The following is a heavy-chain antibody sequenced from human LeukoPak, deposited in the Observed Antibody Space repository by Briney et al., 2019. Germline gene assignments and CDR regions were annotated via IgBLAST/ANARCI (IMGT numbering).Heavy chain of an antibody. CDR1: GYSFTSYW. CDR3: ARAYDSSGYYLFRPFDY. V-gene: IGHV5-51*01. CDR2: IYPGDSDT. Sequence: GESLKISCKGSGYSFTSYWIGWVRQMPGKGLEWMGIIYPGDSDTRYSPSFQGQVTISADKSISTAYPQWSSLKASDTAMYYCARAYDSSGYYLFRPFDYWGQGTLVTVSS. D-gene: IGHD3-22*01. J-gene: IGHJ4*02.